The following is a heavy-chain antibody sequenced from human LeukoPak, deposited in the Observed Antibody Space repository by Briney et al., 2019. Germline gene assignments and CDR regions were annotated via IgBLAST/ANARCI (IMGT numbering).Heavy chain of an antibody. CDR3: GRNDLRTLVDY. V-gene: IGHV3-23*01. D-gene: IGHD1-1*01. CDR1: GFSFTNYA. CDR2: ISGRGRRT. Sequence: TGGSLRLSCAASGFSFTNYAMSWVRQAPGKGLEWVSGISGRGRRTHYADSVKGRFTISRDNSQNTLYLQMNSLRVEDTAVYYCGRNDLRTLVDYCGQGSLVAVSS. J-gene: IGHJ4*02.